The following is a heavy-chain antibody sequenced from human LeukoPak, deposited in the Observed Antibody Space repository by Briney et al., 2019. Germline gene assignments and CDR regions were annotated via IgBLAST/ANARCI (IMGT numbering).Heavy chain of an antibody. V-gene: IGHV4-34*01. D-gene: IGHD6-13*01. CDR3: ARGCQQLPPGIWFDP. Sequence: SETLSLTCAVYGGSFSGYYWSWIRQPPGKGLEWIGEINHSGSTNYNPSLKSRVTISVDTSKNQFSLKLSSVTAADTAVYYCARGCQQLPPGIWFDPWGQGTLVTVSS. CDR2: INHSGST. CDR1: GGSFSGYY. J-gene: IGHJ5*02.